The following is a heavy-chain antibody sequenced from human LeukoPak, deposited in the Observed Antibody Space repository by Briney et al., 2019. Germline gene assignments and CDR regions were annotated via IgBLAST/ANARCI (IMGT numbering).Heavy chain of an antibody. CDR1: GYTFTSYG. CDR2: ISAYNGNT. D-gene: IGHD2-15*01. J-gene: IGHJ4*02. CDR3: SVVVAAPNEDDYFDY. V-gene: IGHV1-18*01. Sequence: GASVKVSCKASGYTFTSYGISWVRHAPGQGLEWMEWISAYNGNTNYAQKLQGRVTMTTDTSTSTAYMELRSLRSDDTAVYYCSVVVAAPNEDDYFDYWGQGTLVTVPS.